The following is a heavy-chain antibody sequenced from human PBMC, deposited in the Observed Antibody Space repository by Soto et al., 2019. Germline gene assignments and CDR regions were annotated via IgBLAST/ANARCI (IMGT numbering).Heavy chain of an antibody. J-gene: IGHJ4*02. CDR1: GYRFTNNW. Sequence: EVQLVQSGAQVKKPGESLKISCKGSGYRFTNNWIGWVRQMPGKGLEWMGIIYPADSDTRYSPSFQGQVTISADKSISTADLQWSSLKASDAAMYYCAVRTAPDYWGKGTLVTVSS. V-gene: IGHV5-51*03. CDR3: AVRTAPDY. CDR2: IYPADSDT. D-gene: IGHD2-21*02.